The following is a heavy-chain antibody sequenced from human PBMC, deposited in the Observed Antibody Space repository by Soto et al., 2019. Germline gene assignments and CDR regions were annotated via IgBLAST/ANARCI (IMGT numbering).Heavy chain of an antibody. J-gene: IGHJ6*03. CDR2: INHSGST. CDR1: GGSFSGYY. V-gene: IGHV4-34*01. D-gene: IGHD4-4*01. CDR3: ARAPTVSDSVGYYYYYYMDV. Sequence: SETLSLTCAVYGGSFSGYYWSWIRQPPGKGLEWIGEINHSGSTNYNPSLKSRVTISVDTSKNQFSLKLSSVTAADTAVYYCARAPTVSDSVGYYYYYYMDVWGKGTRVTVSS.